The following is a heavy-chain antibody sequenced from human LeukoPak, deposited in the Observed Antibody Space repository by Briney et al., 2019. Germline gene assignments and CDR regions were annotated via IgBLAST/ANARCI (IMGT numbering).Heavy chain of an antibody. CDR2: INPNRGGT. D-gene: IGHD1-7*01. V-gene: IGHV1-2*07. Sequence: ASVSVSFKSSVYTVTIYDMHWVRQAPGQGRGGRGGINPNRGGTNYAHKFQGRGTITRDTASSTAYMELSRLRSHDTAVYYCARKGITGTHDAFDIWGQGTMVTVSS. CDR3: ARKGITGTHDAFDI. CDR1: VYTVTIYD. J-gene: IGHJ3*02.